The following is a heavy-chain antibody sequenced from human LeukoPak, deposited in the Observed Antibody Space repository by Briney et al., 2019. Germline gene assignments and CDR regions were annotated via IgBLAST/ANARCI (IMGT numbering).Heavy chain of an antibody. D-gene: IGHD6-19*01. CDR1: GGSFSGYY. CDR2: INHSGST. J-gene: IGHJ3*02. V-gene: IGHV4-34*01. CDR3: AREGWQWLVHAFDI. Sequence: PSETLSLTCAVYGGSFSGYYWSWIRQPPGKGLEWIGEINHSGSTNYNPSLKSRVTISVDTSKNQFSLKLSSVTAADTAVYYCAREGWQWLVHAFDIWGQGTMVTVSS.